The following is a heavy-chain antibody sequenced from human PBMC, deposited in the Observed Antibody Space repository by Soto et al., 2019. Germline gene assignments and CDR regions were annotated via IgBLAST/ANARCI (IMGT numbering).Heavy chain of an antibody. J-gene: IGHJ6*02. CDR1: GGSISSGGYY. CDR3: ARESSEYYYGSGSYSENGMDV. CDR2: IYYSGST. V-gene: IGHV4-31*03. D-gene: IGHD3-10*01. Sequence: TLSLTCTVSGGSISSGGYYWSWTRQHPGKGLEWIGYIYYSGSTYYNPSLKSRVTISVDTSKNQFSLKLSSVTAADTAVYYCARESSEYYYGSGSYSENGMDVWGQGTTVTVSS.